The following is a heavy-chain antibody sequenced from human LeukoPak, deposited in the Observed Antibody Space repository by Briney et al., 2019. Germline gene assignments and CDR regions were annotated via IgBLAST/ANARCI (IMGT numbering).Heavy chain of an antibody. CDR1: GDSVSSNSAA. Sequence: SQTLSLTCAISGDSVSSNSAAWNWIRQSPSRGLEWLGRTYYRARWYNDYAVSVKSRITINPDTSKNQFSLQLNSVTPEDTAVYYCGRSHSIPARHTYYYYVDVWDKGTTVTVSS. CDR2: TYYRARWYN. CDR3: GRSHSIPARHTYYYYVDV. J-gene: IGHJ6*03. D-gene: IGHD6-6*01. V-gene: IGHV6-1*01.